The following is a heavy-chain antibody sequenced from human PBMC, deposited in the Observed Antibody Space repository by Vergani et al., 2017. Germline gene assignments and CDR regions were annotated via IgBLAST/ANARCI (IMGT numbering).Heavy chain of an antibody. V-gene: IGHV1-69*09. CDR3: ARDPAALNWFDP. CDR1: GYTFTSYD. J-gene: IGHJ5*02. CDR2: IIPILGIA. D-gene: IGHD6-13*01. Sequence: QVQLVQSGAEVKKPGASVKVSCKASGYTFTSYDINWVRQAPGQGLEWMGRIIPILGIANYAQKFQGRVTITADKSTSTAYMELSSLRSEDTAVYYCARDPAALNWFDPWGQGTLVTVSS.